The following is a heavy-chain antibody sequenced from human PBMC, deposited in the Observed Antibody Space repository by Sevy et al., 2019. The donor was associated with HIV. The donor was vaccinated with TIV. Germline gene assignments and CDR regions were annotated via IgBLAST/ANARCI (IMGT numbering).Heavy chain of an antibody. CDR2: ISASGGTT. Sequence: GGSLRLSCAASGFTFSNYAMSWVRQAPGKGLEWVSAISASGGTTFFADSVKGRFTISRDNSKNTMYLQMNSLRVEDTAVYYCAKSPSSPGSSSTWATFDYWGHGTLVTVSS. V-gene: IGHV3-23*01. J-gene: IGHJ4*01. CDR1: GFTFSNYA. D-gene: IGHD6-13*01. CDR3: AKSPSSPGSSSTWATFDY.